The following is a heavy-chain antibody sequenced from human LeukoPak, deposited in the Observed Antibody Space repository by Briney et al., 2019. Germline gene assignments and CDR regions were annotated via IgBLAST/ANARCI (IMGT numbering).Heavy chain of an antibody. J-gene: IGHJ4*02. CDR2: IKQDGSEK. Sequence: GGSLRLSCAASGFTFSSYWMHWVRQAPGKGLEWVANIKQDGSEKYYVDSVKGRFTISRDNAKNSLYLQMNSLRAEDTAVYYCARVADCSGGSCYSGVVYFDYWGQGTLVTVSS. CDR3: ARVADCSGGSCYSGVVYFDY. CDR1: GFTFSSYW. D-gene: IGHD2-15*01. V-gene: IGHV3-7*01.